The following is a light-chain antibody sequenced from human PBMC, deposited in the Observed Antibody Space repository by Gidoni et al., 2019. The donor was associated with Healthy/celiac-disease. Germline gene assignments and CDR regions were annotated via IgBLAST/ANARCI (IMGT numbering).Light chain of an antibody. CDR1: QSISSY. V-gene: IGKV1-39*01. CDR2: AAS. CDR3: QKSYSTPPLT. J-gene: IGKJ4*01. Sequence: DIQMTQSPSSLSASVGDRVTITCRASQSISSYLNWYQQKPGKAPKLLIYAASSLQSGVPSRFSGSGSGTDFTLNISSLQPEDFATYYCQKSYSTPPLTFGGGTKVEIK.